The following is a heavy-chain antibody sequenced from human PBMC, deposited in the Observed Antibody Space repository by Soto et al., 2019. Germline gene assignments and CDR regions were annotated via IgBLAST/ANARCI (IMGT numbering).Heavy chain of an antibody. D-gene: IGHD6-25*01. CDR3: ARDREGIAARQHSYYGMDV. Sequence: QVQLVQSGAEVKKPGASVKVSCKASGYTFTSYGISWVRQAPGQGLEWMGWISAYNGNTNYAQKLQGRVTMTTDTSTSTAYVELRSLRSDDTAVYYCARDREGIAARQHSYYGMDVWGQGTTVTVSS. J-gene: IGHJ6*02. V-gene: IGHV1-18*01. CDR2: ISAYNGNT. CDR1: GYTFTSYG.